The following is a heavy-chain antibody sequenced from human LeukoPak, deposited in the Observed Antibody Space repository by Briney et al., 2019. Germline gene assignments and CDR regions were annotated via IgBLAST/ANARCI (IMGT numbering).Heavy chain of an antibody. D-gene: IGHD5-12*01. J-gene: IGHJ3*02. CDR3: ARLYSGYDLDAFDI. Sequence: PSETLSLTCTVSGGSISSYYWSWIRQLPGKGLEWIGYIYYSGSTNYNPSLKSRVTISVDTSKNQFSLKLSSVTAADTAVYYCARLYSGYDLDAFDIWGQGTMVTVSS. V-gene: IGHV4-59*01. CDR1: GGSISSYY. CDR2: IYYSGST.